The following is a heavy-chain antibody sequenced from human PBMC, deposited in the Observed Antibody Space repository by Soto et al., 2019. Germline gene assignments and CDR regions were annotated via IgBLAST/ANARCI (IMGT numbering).Heavy chain of an antibody. Sequence: EVHLLESGGGLVQPGGSLRLSCAASGFTFSNYAMSWVRQAPGKGLEWVSGISGSGGSTYYADSVKGRFTISRDNSKNTLYLQMNRLRAEDTAVYYCAKGVAVAGPWIYFDYWGQGTLVTVSS. CDR1: GFTFSNYA. D-gene: IGHD6-19*01. CDR2: ISGSGGST. J-gene: IGHJ4*02. V-gene: IGHV3-23*01. CDR3: AKGVAVAGPWIYFDY.